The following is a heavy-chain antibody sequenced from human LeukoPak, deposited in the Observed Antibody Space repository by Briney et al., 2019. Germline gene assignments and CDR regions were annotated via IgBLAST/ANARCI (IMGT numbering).Heavy chain of an antibody. D-gene: IGHD4/OR15-4a*01. V-gene: IGHV3-23*01. Sequence: GGSLRLSCAASGFTFSSYTMSWVRQAPGKGLEWVSGVSGSGGNIHYADSVKGRFTISRDNSKNTLYLQMNSLRAEDTAVYYCTTPTIWGQGTLVTVSS. CDR2: VSGSGGNI. J-gene: IGHJ4*02. CDR3: TTPTI. CDR1: GFTFSSYT.